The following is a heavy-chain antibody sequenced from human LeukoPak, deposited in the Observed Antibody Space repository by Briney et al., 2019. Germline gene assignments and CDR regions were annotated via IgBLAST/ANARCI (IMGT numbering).Heavy chain of an antibody. CDR2: FSVYNGKT. V-gene: IGHV1-18*01. Sequence: GPSVTLSCQSSGYVFTSCAIHWEREGPGQGLGWLGWFSVYNGKTDYAEGLQSRVTMTTDRSTNTAFMELRSLRSDDTAIYFCARGSSSPNYYYLDVWGKGTAVTVSS. CDR1: GYVFTSCA. J-gene: IGHJ6*03. CDR3: ARGSSSPNYYYLDV. D-gene: IGHD3-10*01.